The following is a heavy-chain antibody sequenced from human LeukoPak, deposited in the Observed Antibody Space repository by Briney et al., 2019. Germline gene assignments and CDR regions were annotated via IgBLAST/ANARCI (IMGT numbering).Heavy chain of an antibody. CDR3: ARDYYYDSSEQPGHVDY. CDR2: IYTSGST. CDR1: GGSISSYY. V-gene: IGHV4-4*07. Sequence: SETLSLTCTVSGGSISSYYWSWIRQPAGKGLEWIRRIYTSGSTNYNPSPKSRVTISVDTSKNQFSLKLSSVTAADTAVYYCARDYYYDSSEQPGHVDYWGQGTLVTVSS. D-gene: IGHD3-22*01. J-gene: IGHJ4*02.